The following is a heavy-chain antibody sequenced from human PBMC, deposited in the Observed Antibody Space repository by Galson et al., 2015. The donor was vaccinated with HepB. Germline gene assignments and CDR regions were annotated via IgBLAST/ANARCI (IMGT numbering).Heavy chain of an antibody. J-gene: IGHJ4*02. D-gene: IGHD1-26*01. CDR3: AREGRYFES. V-gene: IGHV3-48*04. Sequence: SLRLSCAASEFIFSDYSMNWVRKGPGKGLEWISYISSTGYTIYYADSVEGRFTVSRDNAKNSLYLQMNSLRAEDTAVYYCAREGRYFESWGQGTLVTVSS. CDR1: EFIFSDYS. CDR2: ISSTGYTI.